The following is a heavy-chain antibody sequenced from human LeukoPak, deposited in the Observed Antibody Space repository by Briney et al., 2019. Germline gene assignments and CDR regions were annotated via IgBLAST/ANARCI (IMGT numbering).Heavy chain of an antibody. D-gene: IGHD5-24*01. CDR2: ISVYNGNT. V-gene: IGHV1-18*01. CDR1: GYTFTTYG. J-gene: IGHJ4*02. CDR3: ARGDFGWLQSGLDY. Sequence: ASVKVSCKASGYTFTTYGITWVRQAPGQGLEWMGWISVYNGNTKYAQKLQGRVTMTTDTSTSTAYMELSSLRSEDTAVYYCARGDFGWLQSGLDYWGQGTLVTVSS.